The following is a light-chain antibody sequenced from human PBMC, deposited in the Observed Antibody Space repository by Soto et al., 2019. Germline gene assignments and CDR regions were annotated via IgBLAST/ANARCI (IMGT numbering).Light chain of an antibody. V-gene: IGKV3-15*01. J-gene: IGKJ1*01. CDR2: GAS. CDR1: QSVSSN. Sequence: IVMTQSPATLSVSPGERATLSCRASQSVSSNLAWYQQKPGQAPRLLIYGASTRATGIPARFSGSGSGKEFTLTITRLQSEDFAVYYCQQYKNWWTFGQGTKV. CDR3: QQYKNWWT.